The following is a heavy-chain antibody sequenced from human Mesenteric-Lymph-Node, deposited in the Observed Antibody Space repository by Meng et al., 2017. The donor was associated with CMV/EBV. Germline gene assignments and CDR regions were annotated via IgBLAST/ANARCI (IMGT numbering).Heavy chain of an antibody. J-gene: IGHJ6*02. CDR2: ISSDSKHI. CDR3: AREVTGTTYDYALDV. D-gene: IGHD1-7*01. V-gene: IGHV3-21*04. Sequence: GGSLRLSCAASKFTFSSYGMTWVRQAPGKGLEWVSSISSDSKHIFCADSLKGRFTISRDNSKNTLYLQMNNLRAEDTAVYYCAREVTGTTYDYALDVWGQGTTVTVSS. CDR1: KFTFSSYG.